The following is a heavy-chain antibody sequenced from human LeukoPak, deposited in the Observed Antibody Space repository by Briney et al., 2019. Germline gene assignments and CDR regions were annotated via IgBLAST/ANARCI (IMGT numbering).Heavy chain of an antibody. CDR2: INTNTGNP. D-gene: IGHD1-26*01. V-gene: IGHV7-4-1*02. CDR1: GYTFTTYA. J-gene: IGHJ4*02. Sequence: ASVKVSCKASGYTFTTYAMNWVRQAPGQGLEWMGWINTNTGNPTYAQGFTGRFVFSLDTPVSTASLQISSLNAEDTGVYYCARGSGSPPYFDYWGQGTLVTVSS. CDR3: ARGSGSPPYFDY.